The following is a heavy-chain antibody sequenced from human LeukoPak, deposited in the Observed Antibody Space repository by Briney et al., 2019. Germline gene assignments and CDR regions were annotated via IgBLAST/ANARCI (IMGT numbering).Heavy chain of an antibody. CDR2: MSHSERT. Sequence: KPSETLSLTCTVSGGSISSSNYYWDWIRQPPGQGLEWIGSMSHSERTYYNPSLKSRLTIFVDTSKNQFSLELRSVTAADTAVYYCARRSGGYTYRDGYYYYMDVWGKGTTVTISS. J-gene: IGHJ6*03. CDR3: ARRSGGYTYRDGYYYYMDV. V-gene: IGHV4-39*01. CDR1: GGSISSSNYY. D-gene: IGHD5-18*01.